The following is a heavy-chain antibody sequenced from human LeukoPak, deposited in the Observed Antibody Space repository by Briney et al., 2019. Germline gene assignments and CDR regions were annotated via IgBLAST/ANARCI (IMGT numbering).Heavy chain of an antibody. D-gene: IGHD4-17*01. Sequence: GGSLRLSCTPSGFTFSSNRTSWVRDAPRTGLGCVANIKNDGSVKYYVDSLRSGFTLSTDNTKKSMYLQMSSLRAEDTGVYYCARLTPVTTYVGYWGQGTLVTVSS. CDR2: IKNDGSVK. V-gene: IGHV3-7*02. J-gene: IGHJ4*02. CDR3: ARLTPVTTYVGY. CDR1: GFTFSSNR.